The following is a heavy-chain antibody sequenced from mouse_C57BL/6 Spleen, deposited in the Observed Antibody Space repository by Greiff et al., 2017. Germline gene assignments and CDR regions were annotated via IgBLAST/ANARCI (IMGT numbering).Heavy chain of an antibody. CDR1: GFTFSDYG. J-gene: IGHJ2*01. V-gene: IGHV5-17*01. CDR2: ISSGSSTI. D-gene: IGHD4-1*01. Sequence: EVKLMESGGGLVKPGGSLKLSCAASGFTFSDYGMHWVRQAPEKGLEWVAYISSGSSTIYYTDTVKGRFTISRDNAKNTLFLQMTSLRSEDTAMYYCARGASWAFDYWGQGTTLTVSS. CDR3: ARGASWAFDY.